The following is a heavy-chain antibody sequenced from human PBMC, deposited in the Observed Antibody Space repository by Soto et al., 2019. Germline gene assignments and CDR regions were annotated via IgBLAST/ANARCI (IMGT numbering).Heavy chain of an antibody. D-gene: IGHD2-15*01. CDR3: ARDSNGGTPPSAHLLPTYGMDV. J-gene: IGHJ6*02. Sequence: RHRNAVAEVKSRSYWRHRVSKKNEKGLVWVSHINGGGSKTTYADSVKGRFTISRDTAKHTLYIQMNSLRAEDTAVYYCARDSNGGTPPSAHLLPTYGMDVWGQGTTVTVSS. CDR1: EVKSRSYW. V-gene: IGHV3-74*01. CDR2: INGGGSKT.